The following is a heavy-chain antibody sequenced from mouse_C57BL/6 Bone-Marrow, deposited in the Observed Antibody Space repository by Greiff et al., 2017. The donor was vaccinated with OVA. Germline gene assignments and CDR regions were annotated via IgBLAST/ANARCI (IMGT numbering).Heavy chain of an antibody. D-gene: IGHD1-1*01. CDR3: ARSGGSSYLSYWYFDV. CDR1: GYTFTSYD. CDR2: IYPRDGST. Sequence: QVQLKESGPELVKPGASVKLSCKASGYTFTSYDINWVKQRPGQGLEWIGWIYPRDGSTKYNEKFKGNATLTVDTSSSTAYMELHSLTSEDSAVYFCARSGGSSYLSYWYFDVWGTGTTVTVSS. J-gene: IGHJ1*03. V-gene: IGHV1-85*01.